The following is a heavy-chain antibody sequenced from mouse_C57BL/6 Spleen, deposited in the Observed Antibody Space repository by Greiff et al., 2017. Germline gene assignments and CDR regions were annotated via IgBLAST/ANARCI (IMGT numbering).Heavy chain of an antibody. D-gene: IGHD3-2*02. CDR3: AREDSSGRFAY. J-gene: IGHJ3*01. Sequence: QVQLQQPGAELVRPGTSVKLSCKASGYTFTSYWMHWVKQRPGQGLEWIGVIDPSDSYTNYNQKFKGKATLTVDTSSSTAYMQLSSLTSEDSAVYYCAREDSSGRFAYWGQGTLVTVSA. V-gene: IGHV1-59*01. CDR1: GYTFTSYW. CDR2: IDPSDSYT.